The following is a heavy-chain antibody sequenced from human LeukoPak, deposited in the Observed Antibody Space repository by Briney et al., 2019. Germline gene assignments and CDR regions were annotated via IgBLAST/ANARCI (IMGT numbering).Heavy chain of an antibody. CDR2: ISSSGTI. V-gene: IGHV3-69-1*01. D-gene: IGHD3-10*01. CDR1: GFTVSSNY. Sequence: GGSLRLSCAASGFTVSSNYMSWVRQAPGKGLEWVSYISSSGTIYYADSVKGRFTISRDNAKKSLYLQMNSLRDEDTAVYYCAKVGYYDSGSPGGFDYWGQGTLVTVSS. CDR3: AKVGYYDSGSPGGFDY. J-gene: IGHJ4*02.